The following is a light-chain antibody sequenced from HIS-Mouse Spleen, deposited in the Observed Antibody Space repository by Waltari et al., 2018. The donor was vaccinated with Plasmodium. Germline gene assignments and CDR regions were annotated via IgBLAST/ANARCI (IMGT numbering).Light chain of an antibody. CDR1: SSKIGSNY. CDR3: AAWDDSLSGPV. Sequence: QSVLTQPPSASGTPGQRVTISCSGSSSKIGSNYVYWYQQLPGTAPKPLIYRNNQRPSGVPDRFSGSKSGTSASLAISGLRSEDEADYYCAAWDDSLSGPVFGGGTKLTVL. CDR2: RNN. J-gene: IGLJ3*02. V-gene: IGLV1-47*01.